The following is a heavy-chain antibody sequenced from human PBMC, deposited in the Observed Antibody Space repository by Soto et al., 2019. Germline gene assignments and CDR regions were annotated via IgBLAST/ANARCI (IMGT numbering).Heavy chain of an antibody. CDR1: GYSFSDYW. V-gene: IGHV5-51*01. CDR2: VYPGDSDT. Sequence: PGESLKISCKGSGYSFSDYWIGWVRQVPGKGLEWMGVVYPGDSDTRYSPSFQGQVTISADKSISTAYLQWSSLKASDTAMYYCATRYYDSSGYNPHDPLAIWGQGTMVTVSS. J-gene: IGHJ3*02. CDR3: ATRYYDSSGYNPHDPLAI. D-gene: IGHD3-22*01.